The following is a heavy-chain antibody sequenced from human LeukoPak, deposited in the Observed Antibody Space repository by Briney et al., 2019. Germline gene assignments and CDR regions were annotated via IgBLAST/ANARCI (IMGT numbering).Heavy chain of an antibody. V-gene: IGHV4-39*01. D-gene: IGHD4-17*01. J-gene: IGHJ4*02. CDR2: IYYTGGT. CDR1: GDYITSSSYY. CDR3: ARHGGTRVTLIEVFYFDY. Sequence: SETLSLTCSVSGDYITSSSYYWAWIRQSPEKGLEWIGSIYYTGGTNYSPSLKSRVTISVDTSKNQFSLNLSSVTAADTAVYYCARHGGTRVTLIEVFYFDYWGQGTLVTVSS.